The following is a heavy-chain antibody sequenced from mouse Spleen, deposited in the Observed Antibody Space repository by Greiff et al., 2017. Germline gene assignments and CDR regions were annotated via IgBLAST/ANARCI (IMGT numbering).Heavy chain of an antibody. J-gene: IGHJ4*01. CDR2: IYWDDDK. CDR1: GFSLSTSGMG. D-gene: IGHD2-3*01. CDR3: ARRVFYDGYYDAMDY. V-gene: IGHV8-12*01. Sequence: QVTLKECGPGILQSSQTLSLTCSFSGFSLSTSGMGVSWIRQPSGKGLEWLAHIYWDDDKRYNPSLKSRLTISKDTSRNQVFLKITSVDTADTATYYCARRVFYDGYYDAMDYWGQGTSVTVSS.